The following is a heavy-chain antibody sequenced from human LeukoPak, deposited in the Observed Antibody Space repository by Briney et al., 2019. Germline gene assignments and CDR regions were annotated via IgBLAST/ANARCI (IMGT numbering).Heavy chain of an antibody. D-gene: IGHD1-14*01. Sequence: ASVKVSCKASGGTFSSYAISWVRQAPGQGLEWMGGIIPIFGTANYAQKFQGRVTITTDESTSTAYMELSSLRSEDTAVYYCARDPLNRRWGSYHFDYWGQGTLVTVSS. CDR3: ARDPLNRRWGSYHFDY. V-gene: IGHV1-69*05. CDR2: IIPIFGTA. CDR1: GGTFSSYA. J-gene: IGHJ4*02.